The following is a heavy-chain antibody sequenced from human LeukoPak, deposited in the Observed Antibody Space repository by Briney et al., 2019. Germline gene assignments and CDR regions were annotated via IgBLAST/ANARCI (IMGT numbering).Heavy chain of an antibody. V-gene: IGHV4-39*01. CDR1: GGSISSSSYY. CDR3: ARPRGVTNDAFDI. CDR2: IYYSGST. D-gene: IGHD3-10*01. J-gene: IGHJ3*02. Sequence: SETLSLTCTVSGGSISSSSYYWGWIRQPPGKGLEWIGSIYYSGSTYYNPSLKSRVTISVDTSKNQFSLKLSSVTAPDTAVYYCARPRGVTNDAFDIWGQGTMVTVSS.